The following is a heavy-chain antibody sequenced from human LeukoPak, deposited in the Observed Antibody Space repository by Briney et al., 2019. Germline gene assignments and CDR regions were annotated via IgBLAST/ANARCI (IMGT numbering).Heavy chain of an antibody. Sequence: PGGSLRLSCAASGFTFSSYAMSWVRQAPGKGLEWVSTISGGGGSTYYADSVKGRFTISRDNSRNTLYLHMNSLRAEDTALYYCAKDPHNYGWWEGDGFDIWGQGTMVIVSS. D-gene: IGHD6-19*01. J-gene: IGHJ3*02. CDR1: GFTFSSYA. CDR3: AKDPHNYGWWEGDGFDI. V-gene: IGHV3-23*01. CDR2: ISGGGGST.